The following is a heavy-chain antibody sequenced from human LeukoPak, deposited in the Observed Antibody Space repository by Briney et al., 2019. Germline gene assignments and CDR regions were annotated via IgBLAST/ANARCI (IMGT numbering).Heavy chain of an antibody. CDR2: FDPEDGET. CDR1: GYTLTELS. Sequence: GASVKVSCKVSGYTLTELSMHWVRQAPGKGLEWMGGFDPEDGETIYAQKFQGRVTMTEDTSTDTAYMELSSLRSEDTAVYYCATGEYQLLYREYYYYGMDVWGQGTTVTVSS. J-gene: IGHJ6*02. D-gene: IGHD2-2*02. CDR3: ATGEYQLLYREYYYYGMDV. V-gene: IGHV1-24*01.